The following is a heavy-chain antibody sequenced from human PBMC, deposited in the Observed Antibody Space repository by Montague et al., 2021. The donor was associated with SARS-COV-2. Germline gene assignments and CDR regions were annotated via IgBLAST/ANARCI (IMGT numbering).Heavy chain of an antibody. D-gene: IGHD3-10*01. CDR3: ARLGDGVVPSPILGVGPYYSYYYMDV. V-gene: IGHV4-34*01. J-gene: IGHJ6*03. CDR1: GGSFNTYS. CDR2: IHHGGST. Sequence: SETLSLTCAVYGGSFNTYSWNWIRQPQGKGLEWIGVIHHGGSTNYNPSLKSRVTISADTSKNQFSLKLTFVAAADTAVYYCARLGDGVVPSPILGVGPYYSYYYMDVWGKGTTVTVSS.